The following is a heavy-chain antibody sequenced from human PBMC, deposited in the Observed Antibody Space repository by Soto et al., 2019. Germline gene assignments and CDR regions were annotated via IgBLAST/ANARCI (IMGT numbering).Heavy chain of an antibody. J-gene: IGHJ4*02. V-gene: IGHV3-15*07. CDR1: GLTFSDAW. CDR3: ATAPGYWGSAPLDF. D-gene: IGHD7-27*01. Sequence: GGSLRLSCVASGLTFSDAWMNWLRQVPGKGLEWVARIRSQTDGGTTDYTAPVNGRFTISRDDSKNTLYLQMNSLKTDDTAIYYCATAPGYWGSAPLDFWGQGTLVTVSS. CDR2: IRSQTDGGTT.